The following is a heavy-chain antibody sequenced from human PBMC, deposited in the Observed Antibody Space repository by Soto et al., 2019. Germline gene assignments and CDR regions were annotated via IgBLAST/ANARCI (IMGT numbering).Heavy chain of an antibody. J-gene: IGHJ5*02. CDR3: AKSSEGSGYLRTNWFDP. CDR2: ISGSGGST. Sequence: GGSLRLSCAASGFTFSSYAMSWVRQAPGKGLEWVSAISGSGGSTYYADSVKGRFTISRDNSKNTLYLQMNSLRAEDTAVYYCAKSSEGSGYLRTNWFDPWGQGTLVTVSS. V-gene: IGHV3-23*01. D-gene: IGHD3-22*01. CDR1: GFTFSSYA.